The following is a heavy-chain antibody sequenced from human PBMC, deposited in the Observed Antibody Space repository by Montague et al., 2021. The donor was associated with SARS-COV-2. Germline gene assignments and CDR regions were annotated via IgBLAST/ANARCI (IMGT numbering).Heavy chain of an antibody. CDR2: VSHSGST. CDR3: ARQHGDYFYSAFTF. D-gene: IGHD4-17*01. V-gene: IGHV4-39*01. Sequence: SETLSLTCTVSGDSISYRSYYWGWIRQPPGKGLEWIGTVSHSGSTYYNPSLKSRVTIYVDTSKNQFSLKLTSVTAADTAIYYCARQHGDYFYSAFTFWGQGTMVIVSS. J-gene: IGHJ3*01. CDR1: GDSISYRSYY.